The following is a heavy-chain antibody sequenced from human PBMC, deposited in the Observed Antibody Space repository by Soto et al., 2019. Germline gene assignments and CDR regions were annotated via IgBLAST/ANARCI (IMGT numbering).Heavy chain of an antibody. CDR2: IYWDDDK. CDR3: AHGRSDGSCDP. V-gene: IGHV2-5*02. D-gene: IGHD6-6*01. J-gene: IGHJ5*02. Sequence: QITLKESGPTLVKPTQTLTLTCTFSGFSLSTSGVGVGWIRQPPGKALEWLTLIYWDDDKRYSPSLKSRLTITKDTSKNQVVLIMTNMDPVDTATDPCAHGRSDGSCDPWGQGTLVTVSS. CDR1: GFSLSTSGVG.